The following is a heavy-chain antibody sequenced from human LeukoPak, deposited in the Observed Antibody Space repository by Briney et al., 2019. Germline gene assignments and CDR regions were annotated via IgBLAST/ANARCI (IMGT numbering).Heavy chain of an antibody. Sequence: SETLSLTCTVSGGSIRSSSYYWGWIRQPPGKGLEWIGSIYYSGSTYYNPSLKSRVTISVDTSKNQFSLKLSSVTAADTAVYYCARMGDSSGYYYGTLDYWGQGTLVTVSS. J-gene: IGHJ4*02. V-gene: IGHV4-39*01. D-gene: IGHD3-22*01. CDR1: GGSIRSSSYY. CDR3: ARMGDSSGYYYGTLDY. CDR2: IYYSGST.